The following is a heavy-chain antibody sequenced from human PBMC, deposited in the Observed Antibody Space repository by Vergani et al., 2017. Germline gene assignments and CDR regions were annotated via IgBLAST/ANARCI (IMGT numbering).Heavy chain of an antibody. Sequence: QLQLQESGPGLVKPSETLSLTCTVSGGSISSSSYYWSWIRQPPGKGLEWIGYIYYSGSTNYNPSLKSRVTISVDTSKNQFSLKLSSVTAADTAVYYCERDQSKIAVAGYYYYGMDVWGQGTTVTVSS. D-gene: IGHD6-19*01. CDR1: GGSISSSSYY. V-gene: IGHV4-61*01. CDR2: IYYSGST. CDR3: ERDQSKIAVAGYYYYGMDV. J-gene: IGHJ6*02.